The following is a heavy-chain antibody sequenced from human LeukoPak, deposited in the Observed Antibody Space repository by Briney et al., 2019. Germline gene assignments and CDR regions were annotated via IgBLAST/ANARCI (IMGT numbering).Heavy chain of an antibody. CDR2: ISGSGGGT. CDR3: AKRGVVIRVILVGFHKEAYYFDS. CDR1: GFTLSNYA. J-gene: IGHJ4*02. D-gene: IGHD3-22*01. V-gene: IGHV3-23*01. Sequence: QSGGSLRLSCAVSGFTLSNYAMTWVRQAPGKGLEWVAGISGSGGGTNYADSVKGRFTISRDNYKNTLYLQMNSLGAEDTAVYFCAKRGVVIRVILVGFHKEAYYFDSWGQGALVTVSS.